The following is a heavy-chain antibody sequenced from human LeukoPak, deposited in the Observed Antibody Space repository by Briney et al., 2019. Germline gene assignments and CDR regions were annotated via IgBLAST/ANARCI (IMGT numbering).Heavy chain of an antibody. CDR2: IKPNSCGT. Sequence: GASVKVSCKASGYTFTEYYMHWLRQAPGQALEWMGWIKPNSCGTDYAQKFQGRVTMTRFTSSSTAYMDLSTLCSDATALYYCALETHANYYGSGSPKTISNWFDTWGQGTLVTVSS. J-gene: IGHJ5*02. V-gene: IGHV1-2*02. CDR1: GYTFTEYY. D-gene: IGHD3-10*01. CDR3: ALETHANYYGSGSPKTISNWFDT.